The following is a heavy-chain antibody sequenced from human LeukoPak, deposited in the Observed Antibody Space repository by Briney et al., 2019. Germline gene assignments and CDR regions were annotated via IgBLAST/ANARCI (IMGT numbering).Heavy chain of an antibody. Sequence: GVSLRLSCAASGFTFSSYAMHWVRQAPGKGLEWVAVISYDGSNKYYADSVKGRFTISRDNSKNTLYLQMNSLRAEDTAVYYCARVGSSGWYSDFDYWGQGTLVTVSS. CDR1: GFTFSSYA. J-gene: IGHJ4*02. V-gene: IGHV3-30*04. CDR3: ARVGSSGWYSDFDY. D-gene: IGHD6-19*01. CDR2: ISYDGSNK.